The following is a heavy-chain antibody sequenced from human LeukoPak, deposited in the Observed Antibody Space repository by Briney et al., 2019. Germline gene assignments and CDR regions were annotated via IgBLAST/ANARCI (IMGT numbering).Heavy chain of an antibody. J-gene: IGHJ4*02. V-gene: IGHV4-4*07. CDR3: ARVRQWLVNHYFDY. CDR2: TYTSGST. Sequence: PSETLSLTCTVSGGSISSYYWSWIRQPAGKGLEWIGRTYTSGSTNYNPSLKSRVTMSVDTSKNQFSLKLSSVTAADTAVYYCARVRQWLVNHYFDYWGQGTLVTVSS. CDR1: GGSISSYY. D-gene: IGHD6-19*01.